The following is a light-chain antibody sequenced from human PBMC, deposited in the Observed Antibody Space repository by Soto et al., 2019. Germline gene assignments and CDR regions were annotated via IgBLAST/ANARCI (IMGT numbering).Light chain of an antibody. J-gene: IGKJ1*01. CDR2: GAS. CDR3: QQYSSSPWT. Sequence: EIVLTQSPGTLSASPGERATISCRASQSVRSSYLAWYQQKPGQPPRLLIYGASSIPTGIPSRFSGSRSGTHFTLTISSLEPEDFAIYYCQQYSSSPWTFGQGTKVEIK. V-gene: IGKV3-20*01. CDR1: QSVRSSY.